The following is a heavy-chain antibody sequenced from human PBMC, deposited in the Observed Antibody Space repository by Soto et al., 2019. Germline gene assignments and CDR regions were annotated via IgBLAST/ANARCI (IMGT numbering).Heavy chain of an antibody. Sequence: QVQLQQWGAGLLKPSETLSLTCAAYGGSFSGYYWSWIRQPPGKGLEWIGEINHSGSTNYNPSLKGRVTISVDTSKNQFSLKLSSVTAADTAVYYCARARIAAAGTFDYWGQGTLVTVSS. D-gene: IGHD6-13*01. J-gene: IGHJ4*02. CDR3: ARARIAAAGTFDY. V-gene: IGHV4-34*01. CDR2: INHSGST. CDR1: GGSFSGYY.